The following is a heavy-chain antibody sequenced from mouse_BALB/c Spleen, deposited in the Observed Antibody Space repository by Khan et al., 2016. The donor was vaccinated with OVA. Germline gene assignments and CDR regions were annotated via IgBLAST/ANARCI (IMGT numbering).Heavy chain of an antibody. V-gene: IGHV1-76*01. CDR3: ARGRALYHFDH. CDR2: IYPGTDNS. CDR1: GYIFTSYW. Sequence: QVQLKESGAELVRPGASVKLSCKTSGYIFTSYWIHWVKQRPGQGLEWIARIYPGTDNSYYNEKFKDKATLTADKSSSTAYMQLSSLTSEDSDVYFCARGRALYHFDHWGQGTTLTVSS. J-gene: IGHJ2*01. D-gene: IGHD3-3*01.